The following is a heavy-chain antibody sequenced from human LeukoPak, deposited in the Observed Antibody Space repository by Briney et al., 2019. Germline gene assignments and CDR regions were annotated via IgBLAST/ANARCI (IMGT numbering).Heavy chain of an antibody. CDR1: GFTFSSYG. V-gene: IGHV3-30*18. D-gene: IGHD2-21*02. CDR3: AKDSVVICGGDCYRGDYYYGMDV. J-gene: IGHJ6*02. CDR2: ISYDGSNK. Sequence: GRSLRLSCAASGFTFSSYGMHWVRQAPGKGLEWVAVISYDGSNKYYADSVKGRFTIPRDNSKNTLYLQMNSLRAEDTAVYYCAKDSVVICGGDCYRGDYYYGMDVWGQGTTVTVSS.